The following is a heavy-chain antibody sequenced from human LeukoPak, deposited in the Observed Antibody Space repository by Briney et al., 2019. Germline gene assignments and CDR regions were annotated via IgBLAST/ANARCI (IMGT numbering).Heavy chain of an antibody. CDR3: ARDRGYGDSIDY. D-gene: IGHD4-17*01. J-gene: IGHJ4*02. CDR2: IYTSGST. CDR1: GGSISSYSYY. Sequence: PSQTLSLTCTVSGGSISSYSYYWSWIPQPAGKGLKWIGRIYTSGSTNYNPSLKSRVTISVDTSKNQFSLKLSSVTAADTAVYYCARDRGYGDSIDYWGQGTLVTVSS. V-gene: IGHV4-61*02.